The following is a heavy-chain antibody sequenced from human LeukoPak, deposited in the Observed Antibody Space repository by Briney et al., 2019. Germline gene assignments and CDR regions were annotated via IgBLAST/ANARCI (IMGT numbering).Heavy chain of an antibody. Sequence: HSGGSLRLSCAASGFTFDDYAMHWVRQAPGKGLEWVSLISWDGGSTYYADSVKGRFTISRDNSKNSLYLQMNSLRAEDTALYYCAKPWGATGLDAFDIWGQGTMVTVSS. CDR2: ISWDGGST. V-gene: IGHV3-43D*03. D-gene: IGHD1-26*01. J-gene: IGHJ3*02. CDR1: GFTFDDYA. CDR3: AKPWGATGLDAFDI.